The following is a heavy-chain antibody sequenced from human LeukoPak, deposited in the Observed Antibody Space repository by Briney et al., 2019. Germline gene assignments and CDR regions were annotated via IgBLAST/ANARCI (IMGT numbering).Heavy chain of an antibody. V-gene: IGHV4-4*02. J-gene: IGHJ5*02. D-gene: IGHD3-10*01. CDR3: ARGSVRGEFDP. Sequence: SETLSLTCTVSGGAISSSNWWSWVRQPPGKGLEWIGEIFHGGSTNYNPSLKSRVTISGDKSRNLISLKVSSVTAADTAVYSCARGSVRGEFDPWGQGTLVTVSS. CDR1: GGAISSSNW. CDR2: IFHGGST.